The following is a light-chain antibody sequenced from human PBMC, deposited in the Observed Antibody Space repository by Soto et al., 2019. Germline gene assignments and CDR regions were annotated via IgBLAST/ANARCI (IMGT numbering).Light chain of an antibody. CDR3: QRYSDWPLT. V-gene: IGKV3-15*01. Sequence: EIVMTQSPATLSVSPGERATLSCRASQTLYNNLAWYQQKLGQAPRLLIYGASARATDIPARFSGSGSGTEFTLTISGLRSGGCAICDGQRYSDWPLTCGGGTKVEIK. J-gene: IGKJ4*01. CDR2: GAS. CDR1: QTLYNN.